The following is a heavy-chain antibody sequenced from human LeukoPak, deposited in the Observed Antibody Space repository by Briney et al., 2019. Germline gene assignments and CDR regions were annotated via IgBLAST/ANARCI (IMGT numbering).Heavy chain of an antibody. D-gene: IGHD6-6*01. CDR1: GFIFDDYA. Sequence: GGSLRLSCAASGFIFDDYAIHWVRQAPGKGLEWVSGISWNSGSIGYADSVKGRFTISRDNAKNSLYLQMNSLRAEDTALYYCAKDRDYSSSGASVDYWGQGTLVTVSS. V-gene: IGHV3-9*01. CDR3: AKDRDYSSSGASVDY. J-gene: IGHJ4*02. CDR2: ISWNSGSI.